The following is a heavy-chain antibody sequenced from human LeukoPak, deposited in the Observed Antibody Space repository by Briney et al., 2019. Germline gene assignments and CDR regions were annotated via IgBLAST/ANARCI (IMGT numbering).Heavy chain of an antibody. CDR1: GFIFSNYA. CDR2: IWYDGTKK. J-gene: IGHJ4*02. D-gene: IGHD3-3*01. Sequence: GGSLRLSCAASGFIFSNYAMHWVRQAPGKGLEWVAVIWYDGTKKFYADSVKGRFTLSRDNSKKTLYLQMNSLRVEDTAVYYCARDFTPEWFDIHWGQGTLVTVS. CDR3: ARDFTPEWFDIH. V-gene: IGHV3-33*01.